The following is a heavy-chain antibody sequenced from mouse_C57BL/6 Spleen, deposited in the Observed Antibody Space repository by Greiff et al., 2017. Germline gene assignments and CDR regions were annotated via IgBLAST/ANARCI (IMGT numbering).Heavy chain of an antibody. CDR3: ARLGYEGY. CDR2: IDPSDSYT. D-gene: IGHD2-2*01. J-gene: IGHJ2*01. CDR1: GYTFTSYW. Sequence: QVQLQQPGAELVMPGASVKLSCKASGYTFTSYWMHWVKQRPGQGLAWIGEIDPSDSYTNYNQKFKGKSTLTVDKSSSTAYMQRSSLTSEDSAVYYCARLGYEGYWGQGTTLTVSS. V-gene: IGHV1-69*01.